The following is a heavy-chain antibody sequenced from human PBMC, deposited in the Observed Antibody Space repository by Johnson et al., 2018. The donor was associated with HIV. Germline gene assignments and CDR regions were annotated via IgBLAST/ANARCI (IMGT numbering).Heavy chain of an antibody. CDR1: GFTFSTSV. J-gene: IGHJ3*02. D-gene: IGHD3-22*01. V-gene: IGHV3-30-3*01. Sequence: VQLVESGGGVVQPGTSLRLSCAPSGFTFSTSVMHWVRRAPGKGLEWVARIWFDGSNKYYADSVKGRFTISRDNAKNSLYLQMNSLRAEDTALYYCAKGGYDSEDAFDIWGQGTMVTVSS. CDR3: AKGGYDSEDAFDI. CDR2: IWFDGSNK.